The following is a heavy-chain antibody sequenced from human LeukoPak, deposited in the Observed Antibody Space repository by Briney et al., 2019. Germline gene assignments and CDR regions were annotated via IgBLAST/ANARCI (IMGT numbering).Heavy chain of an antibody. V-gene: IGHV5-51*01. CDR3: ARGVPTTGTFYFDY. J-gene: IGHJ4*02. CDR1: GYRFTCYW. Sequence: GESLKISCKGSGYRFTCYWIGRVRQMPGKGLEWMGIIYPGDSDTRYSPSFQGQVTISADKSISTAYLQWSSLKASDTAMYYRARGVPTTGTFYFDYWGQGTLVTVSS. D-gene: IGHD4-17*01. CDR2: IYPGDSDT.